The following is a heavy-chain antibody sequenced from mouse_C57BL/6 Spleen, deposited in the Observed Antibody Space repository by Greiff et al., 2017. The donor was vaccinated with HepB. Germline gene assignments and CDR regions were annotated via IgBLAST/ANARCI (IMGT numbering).Heavy chain of an antibody. CDR2: ISDGGSYT. V-gene: IGHV5-4*01. J-gene: IGHJ1*03. Sequence: EVQGVESGGGLVKPGGSLKLSCAASGFTFSSYAMSWVRQTPEKRLEWVATISDGGSYTYYPDNVKGRFTISRDNAKNNLYLQMSHLKSEDTAMYYCAREDYYDYTHWYFDVWGTGTTVTVSS. CDR3: AREDYYDYTHWYFDV. D-gene: IGHD2-4*01. CDR1: GFTFSSYA.